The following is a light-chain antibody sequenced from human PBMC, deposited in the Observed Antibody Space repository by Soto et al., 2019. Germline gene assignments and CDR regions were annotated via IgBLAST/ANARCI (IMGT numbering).Light chain of an antibody. CDR2: AAS. V-gene: IGKV1-17*01. Sequence: DIQMTQSPSSLSASVGDRVTITCRASQGIRNELGWYQQKPGKATKRLIYAASSLQSGVPSRFSGSGSGTEFTLTINSLQPEDFATYSCLQHNTYPPTFGQGTKVEIK. CDR1: QGIRNE. J-gene: IGKJ1*01. CDR3: LQHNTYPPT.